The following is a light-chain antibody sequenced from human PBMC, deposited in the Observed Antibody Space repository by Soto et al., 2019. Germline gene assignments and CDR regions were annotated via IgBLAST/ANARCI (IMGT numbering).Light chain of an antibody. V-gene: IGKV4-1*01. CDR3: QQYYTTPLS. CDR2: WAS. CDR1: QNVLYNSNKKNY. Sequence: DIVMTQSPDSLAVSLGERATINCKSSQNVLYNSNKKNYLAWYQQKLGQPPKLLIYWASTRESGVPDRFSGSGSGTDFTLTISSLHAEDVAVYYCQQYYTTPLSFGGGTKVEIK. J-gene: IGKJ4*01.